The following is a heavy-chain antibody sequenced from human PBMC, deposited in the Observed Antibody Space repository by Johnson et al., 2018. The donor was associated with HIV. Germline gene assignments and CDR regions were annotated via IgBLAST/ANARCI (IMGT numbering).Heavy chain of an antibody. Sequence: MQLVESGGGAVRPGGSLRISCAASGFTFDDYGMSWVRQAPGKGLEWVSGINWSGGSTGYADSMKGRFTISRDNSKNTLYLQMNSLRGEDTAVYYCARLPSGYSRDGFNVWGQGTMVTVSS. J-gene: IGHJ3*01. CDR3: ARLPSGYSRDGFNV. V-gene: IGHV3-20*04. D-gene: IGHD5-18*01. CDR1: GFTFDDYG. CDR2: INWSGGST.